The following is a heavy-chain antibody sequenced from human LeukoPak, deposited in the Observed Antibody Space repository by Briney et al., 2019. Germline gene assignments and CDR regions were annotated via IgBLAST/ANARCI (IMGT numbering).Heavy chain of an antibody. CDR3: AKVQLGIGVDY. Sequence: GGSLGLSCAASGFSFSSYAVSWVRQAPGRGLEWVSGISDGGSRTYYADSVKGRFTISRDDSKNTLYLQMNSLRAEDTAVYYCAKVQLGIGVDYWGQGTLVTVSS. V-gene: IGHV3-23*01. J-gene: IGHJ4*02. CDR1: GFSFSSYA. CDR2: ISDGGSRT. D-gene: IGHD7-27*01.